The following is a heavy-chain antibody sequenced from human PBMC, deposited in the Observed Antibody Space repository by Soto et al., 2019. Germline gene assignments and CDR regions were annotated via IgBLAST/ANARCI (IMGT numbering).Heavy chain of an antibody. J-gene: IGHJ5*02. V-gene: IGHV1-8*01. Sequence: ASVKVSCKASGYTFTSYDINWVRQTAGQGLEWMGWMSPKTANTGYAQKFQGWVTMTRDTSISTAYMELSRLRSDDTAVYYCARAVGSGSYYYWFDPWGQGTLVTVSS. D-gene: IGHD1-26*01. CDR2: MSPKTANT. CDR1: GYTFTSYD. CDR3: ARAVGSGSYYYWFDP.